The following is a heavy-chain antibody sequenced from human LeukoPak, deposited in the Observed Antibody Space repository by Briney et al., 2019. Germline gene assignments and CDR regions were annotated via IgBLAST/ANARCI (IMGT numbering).Heavy chain of an antibody. CDR1: GGSFSGYY. CDR3: ARRADLYYDILTGYYHDAFDI. J-gene: IGHJ3*02. CDR2: INHSGST. V-gene: IGHV4-34*01. Sequence: SETLSLTCAVYGGSFSGYYWSWIRQPPGKGLEWIGEINHSGSTNYNPSLKSRVTISVDTSKNQFSLKLSSVTAADTAVYYCARRADLYYDILTGYYHDAFDIWGQGTMVTVSS. D-gene: IGHD3-9*01.